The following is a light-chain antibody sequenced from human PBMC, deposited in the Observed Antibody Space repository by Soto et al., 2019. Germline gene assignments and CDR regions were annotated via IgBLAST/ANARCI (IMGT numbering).Light chain of an antibody. CDR2: GAS. CDR3: QQYGSS. CDR1: QSVSSSY. Sequence: EIVLTQSPATLSLSPGDRAILSCRASQSVSSSYLAWYQQKPGQAPRLLIYGASSRATGIPDRFSGSGSGTDFTLTISRLEPEDFAVYYCQQYGSSFGQGTKV. V-gene: IGKV3-20*01. J-gene: IGKJ1*01.